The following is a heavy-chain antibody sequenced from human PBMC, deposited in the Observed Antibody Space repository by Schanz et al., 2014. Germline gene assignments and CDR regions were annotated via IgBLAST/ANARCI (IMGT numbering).Heavy chain of an antibody. CDR1: GFTFSYYN. D-gene: IGHD3-22*01. CDR2: IRYDGSSK. CDR3: AKEDRTHSSDYVY. Sequence: VQLVESGGGLVKPGGSLRLSCAASGFTFSYYNMNWVRQAPGKGLEWVAFIRYDGSSKYYADSVRGRFTISRDDSKNTLYLQMNSLRPEDTAVYYCAKEDRTHSSDYVYWGQGTLVTVSS. J-gene: IGHJ4*02. V-gene: IGHV3-30*02.